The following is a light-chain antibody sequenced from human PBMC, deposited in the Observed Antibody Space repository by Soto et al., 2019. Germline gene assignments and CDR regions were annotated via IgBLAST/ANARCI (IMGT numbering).Light chain of an antibody. Sequence: EIVMTQSPLSLPVTPGEPASISCRSSQSLLHRNGYNYLDWYLQKPGQSPQLLIYLGSNRASGVPDRFSGSGSGTDFTLKISRVEAEDVGVYYCMQALQTPLTFGGGTKVDIK. CDR2: LGS. J-gene: IGKJ4*01. CDR3: MQALQTPLT. V-gene: IGKV2-28*01. CDR1: QSLLHRNGYNY.